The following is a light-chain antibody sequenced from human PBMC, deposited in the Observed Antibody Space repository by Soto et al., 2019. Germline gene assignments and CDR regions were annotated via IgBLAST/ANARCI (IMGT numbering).Light chain of an antibody. CDR1: QSISSW. V-gene: IGKV1-5*01. CDR3: QQKWT. J-gene: IGKJ1*01. Sequence: IQMTQSPSTLSASVGDRVTITCRASQSISSWLAWYQQKPGKAPKLLIYDASSLESGVPSRFSGSGSGTEFTLTISSLQPDDFATYYCQQKWTFGQGTKVDI. CDR2: DAS.